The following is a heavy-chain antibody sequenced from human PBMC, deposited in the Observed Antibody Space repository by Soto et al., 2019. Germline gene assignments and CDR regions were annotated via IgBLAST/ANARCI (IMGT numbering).Heavy chain of an antibody. V-gene: IGHV4-34*01. D-gene: IGHD2-15*01. J-gene: IGHJ3*02. CDR2: INHSGST. CDR1: GGSFSGYY. Sequence: LSLTCAVYGGSFSGYYWSWIRQPPGKGLEWIGEINHSGSTNYNPSLKSRVTISVDTSKNQFSLKLSSVTAADTAVYYWARGGGLRPDAFDIWGQGTMVTVSS. CDR3: ARGGGLRPDAFDI.